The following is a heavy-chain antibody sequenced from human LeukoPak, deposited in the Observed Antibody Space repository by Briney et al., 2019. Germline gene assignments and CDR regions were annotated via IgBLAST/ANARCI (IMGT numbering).Heavy chain of an antibody. CDR3: ARVYTGSYRTDFVY. CDR1: GFTFSSYE. J-gene: IGHJ4*02. V-gene: IGHV3-48*03. D-gene: IGHD1-26*01. Sequence: GGSLRLSCAASGFTFSSYEMNWVRQAPGKGLEWVSYISSSGSTIYYADSVKGRFTISRDNARNSLYLQMNGLRAEDTAAYYCARVYTGSYRTDFVYWGQGTLVTVSS. CDR2: ISSSGSTI.